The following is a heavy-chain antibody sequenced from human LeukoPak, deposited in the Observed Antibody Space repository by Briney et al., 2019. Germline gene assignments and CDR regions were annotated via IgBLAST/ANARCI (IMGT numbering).Heavy chain of an antibody. J-gene: IGHJ4*02. V-gene: IGHV3-23*01. D-gene: IGHD6-19*01. CDR2: ISGSGGST. Sequence: GGSLRLSCAASGFTLSRNAMTWARQAPGKGLEWVSAISGSGGSTYYAASVEFRFTFSRYNSKNSLYLQMNSLRAEDTAVYYCATGGQWPNGHSDYWGQGTLVTVSS. CDR1: GFTLSRNA. CDR3: ATGGQWPNGHSDY.